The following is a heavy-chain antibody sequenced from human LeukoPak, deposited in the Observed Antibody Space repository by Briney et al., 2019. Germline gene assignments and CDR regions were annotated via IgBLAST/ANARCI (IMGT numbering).Heavy chain of an antibody. CDR1: GFTFSSYG. J-gene: IGHJ4*02. CDR3: AKGNLWFGVLDRDPFDY. V-gene: IGHV3-30*02. Sequence: GGSLRLSCAASGFTFSSYGMHWVRQAPGKGLEWVAFIRYDGSNKYYADSVKGRFTISRDNSKNTLYLQMNSLRAEDTAVYYCAKGNLWFGVLDRDPFDYWGQGTLVTVSS. CDR2: IRYDGSNK. D-gene: IGHD3-10*01.